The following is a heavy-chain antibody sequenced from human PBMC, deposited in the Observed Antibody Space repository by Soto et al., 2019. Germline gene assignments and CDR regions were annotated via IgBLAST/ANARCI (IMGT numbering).Heavy chain of an antibody. CDR1: GFTFSSYG. J-gene: IGHJ6*02. CDR2: IWYDGSNK. Sequence: GGSLRLSCAASGFTFSSYGMHWVRQAPGKGLEWVAVIWYDGSNKYYADSVKGRFTISRDNSKNTLYLQMNSLRAEDTAAYYCARVDDYNYYGMDVWGQGTTVTVSS. CDR3: ARVDDYNYYGMDV. V-gene: IGHV3-33*01.